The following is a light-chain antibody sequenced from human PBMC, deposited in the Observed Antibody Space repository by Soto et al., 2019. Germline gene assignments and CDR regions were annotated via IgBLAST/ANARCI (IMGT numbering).Light chain of an antibody. Sequence: QSALTQPASVSGSPGQSITISCTGTSSDVGAYNHVSWYQHHPGKAPKLMIYEVNNRPSGVSNRFSGSKSGYTASLTISGLQAEDEADYYCATWDSSLSAVVVGGGTKVTVL. CDR2: EVN. V-gene: IGLV2-14*01. J-gene: IGLJ2*01. CDR3: ATWDSSLSAVV. CDR1: SSDVGAYNH.